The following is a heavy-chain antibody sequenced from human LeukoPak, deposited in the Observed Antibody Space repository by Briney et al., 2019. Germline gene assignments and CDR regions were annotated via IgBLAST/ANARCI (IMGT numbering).Heavy chain of an antibody. J-gene: IGHJ3*02. Sequence: SETLSLTCTVSGYSISSGYYWAWIRQPPGKGLEWIGSIYHSGSTYYNPSLKSRVTISVDTSKNQFSLKLSSVTAADTAVYYCARVHSYGLGRAFDIWGQGTMVTVSS. D-gene: IGHD5-18*01. CDR3: ARVHSYGLGRAFDI. V-gene: IGHV4-38-2*02. CDR2: IYHSGST. CDR1: GYSISSGYY.